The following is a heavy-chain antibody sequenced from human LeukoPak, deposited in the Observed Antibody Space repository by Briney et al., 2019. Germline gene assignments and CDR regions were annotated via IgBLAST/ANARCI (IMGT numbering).Heavy chain of an antibody. CDR3: AKAPGGNSYYFDY. Sequence: PGRSLRLSCAASGFTFSHYGMHWVRQAPGKGLEWVAVMWSDGTKKYYADSVKGRFTVSRDTSKHTLYLQMNSLRAEDTAVYYCAKAPGGNSYYFDYWGQGTLVTVSS. V-gene: IGHV3-33*06. J-gene: IGHJ4*02. D-gene: IGHD4-23*01. CDR1: GFTFSHYG. CDR2: MWSDGTKK.